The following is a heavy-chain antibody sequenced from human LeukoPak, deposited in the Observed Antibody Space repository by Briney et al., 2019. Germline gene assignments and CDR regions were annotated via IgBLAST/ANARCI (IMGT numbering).Heavy chain of an antibody. Sequence: PGGSLRLSCAASGFTFSSYAMHWVRQAPGKGLEWVAVISYDGSNKYYADPVKGRFTISRDNSKNTLYLQMNSLRAEDTAVYYCARDRPGLVGATTGFDYWGQGTLVTVSS. CDR3: ARDRPGLVGATTGFDY. CDR2: ISYDGSNK. J-gene: IGHJ4*02. D-gene: IGHD1-26*01. V-gene: IGHV3-30*04. CDR1: GFTFSSYA.